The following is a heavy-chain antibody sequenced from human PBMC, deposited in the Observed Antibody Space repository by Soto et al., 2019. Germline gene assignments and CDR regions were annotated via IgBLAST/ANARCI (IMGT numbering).Heavy chain of an antibody. CDR2: INGGNGDT. J-gene: IGHJ6*02. Sequence: ASVKVSCKASGYTFSSHATHWVRQAPGQRLEWMGWINGGNGDTKYSQKFQDRVTITRDTSASTAYMELSSLRSDDTAVYYCARATRGYYDILTGYYKGSYGMDVWGQGTTVTVSS. CDR1: GYTFSSHA. V-gene: IGHV1-3*01. D-gene: IGHD3-9*01. CDR3: ARATRGYYDILTGYYKGSYGMDV.